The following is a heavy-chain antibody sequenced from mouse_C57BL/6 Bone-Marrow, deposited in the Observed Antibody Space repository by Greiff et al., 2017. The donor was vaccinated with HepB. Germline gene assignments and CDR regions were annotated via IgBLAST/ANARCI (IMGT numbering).Heavy chain of an antibody. CDR1: GYTFTSYG. J-gene: IGHJ4*01. CDR3: ARRKGYDRYAMDY. D-gene: IGHD2-2*01. Sequence: VQLQESGAELARPGASVKLSCKASGYTFTSYGISWVKQRPGQGLEWIGEIYPRSGNTYYNEKFKGKATLTADKSSSTAYMELRSLTSEDSAVYFCARRKGYDRYAMDYWGQGTSVTVSS. V-gene: IGHV1-81*01. CDR2: IYPRSGNT.